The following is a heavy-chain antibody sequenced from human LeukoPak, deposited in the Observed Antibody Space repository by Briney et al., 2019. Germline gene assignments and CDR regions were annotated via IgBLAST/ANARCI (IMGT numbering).Heavy chain of an antibody. V-gene: IGHV4-59*01. Sequence: SETLSLTCTVSGGSISSYFWSWIRQPPGKGLEWIGYIFYNGSTNYNPSLKSRVTISVDASKNQFSLKLSSVTAADTAVYYCARGASLTTVVTRGNYVDVWGKGTTVTVSS. D-gene: IGHD4-23*01. CDR1: GGSISSYF. CDR2: IFYNGST. CDR3: ARGASLTTVVTRGNYVDV. J-gene: IGHJ6*03.